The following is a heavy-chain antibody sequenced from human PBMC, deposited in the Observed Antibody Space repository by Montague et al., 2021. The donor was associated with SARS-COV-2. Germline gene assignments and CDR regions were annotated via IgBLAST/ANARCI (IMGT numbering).Heavy chain of an antibody. Sequence: PALVKPTQTLTLTCTFSGFSLSTSGICVSWIRQPPGKALEWLAHXDWDDDKYYSTSLKTRLTISKDTSKNQVVLTMTNMDPVDTATYYCARIHIAAAGTGLDYWGQGTLVTVSS. CDR3: ARIHIAAAGTGLDY. J-gene: IGHJ4*02. CDR2: XDWDDDK. D-gene: IGHD6-13*01. V-gene: IGHV2-70*01. CDR1: GFSLSTSGIC.